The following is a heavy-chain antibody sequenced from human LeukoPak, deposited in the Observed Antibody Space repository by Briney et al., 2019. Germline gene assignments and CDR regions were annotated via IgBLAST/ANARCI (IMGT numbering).Heavy chain of an antibody. D-gene: IGHD3-16*01. CDR1: GFTFSSYA. Sequence: PGGSLRLSCAASGFTFSSYAMSWVRQAPGKGLEWVSSISSSSSYIYYADSVKGRFTISRDNAKNSLYLQMNSLRAEDTAVYYCARDRGGSNRGDYWGQGTLVTVSS. J-gene: IGHJ4*02. V-gene: IGHV3-21*01. CDR2: ISSSSSYI. CDR3: ARDRGGSNRGDY.